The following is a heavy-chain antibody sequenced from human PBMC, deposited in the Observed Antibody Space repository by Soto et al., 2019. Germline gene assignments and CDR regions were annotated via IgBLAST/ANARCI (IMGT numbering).Heavy chain of an antibody. CDR3: SKYSGSLSIPAA. CDR2: ISDSAGTT. J-gene: IGHJ5*02. V-gene: IGHV3-23*01. CDR1: EFPFSSYA. D-gene: IGHD1-26*01. Sequence: PGGSLILSCAASEFPFSSYAMSWVRQAPGKGLEWVSTISDSAGTTFYADSVKGRFTISRDNSKNTLYLQMNSLKTEDTAVYYCSKYSGSLSIPAALGPGTLVTVSS.